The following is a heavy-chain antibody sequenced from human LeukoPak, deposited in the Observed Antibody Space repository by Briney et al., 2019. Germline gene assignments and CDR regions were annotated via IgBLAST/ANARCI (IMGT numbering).Heavy chain of an antibody. V-gene: IGHV3-74*01. CDR2: INSDGSDT. D-gene: IGHD3-16*01. J-gene: IGHJ3*02. CDR3: ARGGGDHAFDI. Sequence: GGSLRLSCAASGFSFSRYWMHWVRQAPAKGLVWVSRINSDGSDTIYWDSVRGRFTISRDNAKNTLYLQLTRLGAEDTALYYCARGGGDHAFDIWGQGTLVTVSS. CDR1: GFSFSRYW.